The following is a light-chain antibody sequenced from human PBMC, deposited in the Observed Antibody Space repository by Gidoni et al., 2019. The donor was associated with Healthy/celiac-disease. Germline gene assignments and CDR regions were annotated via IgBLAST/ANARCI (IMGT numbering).Light chain of an antibody. CDR2: AAS. Sequence: DIQMTQSPSSLSASVGDRVTITCRASQSISRYLNWYKQKPGKAPKLLIHAASSLQSGVPSRFRGIGSGTDFTLTISSLQPEAFATYYCQQSYSTPITFVQGTRLEIK. CDR3: QQSYSTPIT. CDR1: QSISRY. V-gene: IGKV1-39*01. J-gene: IGKJ5*01.